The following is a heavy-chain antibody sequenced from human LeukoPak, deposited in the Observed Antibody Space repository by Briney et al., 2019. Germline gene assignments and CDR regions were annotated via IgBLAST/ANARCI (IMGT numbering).Heavy chain of an antibody. V-gene: IGHV3-7*01. Sequence: GGSLRLSCAASGFTFSSYWMSWVRQAPGKGLEWVANIKQDGSEKYYVDSVKGRFTISRDNAKNSLFLQMHSLRAGDTAVFYCARDVYWYFDLWGRGTLVTVSS. J-gene: IGHJ2*01. CDR3: ARDVYWYFDL. CDR1: GFTFSSYW. CDR2: IKQDGSEK.